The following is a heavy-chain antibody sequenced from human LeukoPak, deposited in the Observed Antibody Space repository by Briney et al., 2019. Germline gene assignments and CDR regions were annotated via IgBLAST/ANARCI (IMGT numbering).Heavy chain of an antibody. J-gene: IGHJ5*02. CDR3: ARGPPAGSVDNWFDP. CDR1: GGTFSSYA. CDR2: IIPIFGTA. Sequence: ASVKVSCKASGGTFSSYAISWVRQAPGQGLEWMGGIIPIFGTANYAQKFQGRVTITADESTSTAYMELSSLRSEDTAVYYCARGPPAGSVDNWFDPWGQGTLVTVSS. V-gene: IGHV1-69*13.